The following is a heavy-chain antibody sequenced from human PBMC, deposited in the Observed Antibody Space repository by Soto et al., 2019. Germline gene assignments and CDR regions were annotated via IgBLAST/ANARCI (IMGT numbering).Heavy chain of an antibody. CDR2: MNAKSGDT. D-gene: IGHD3-16*01. CDR1: GYTFSDFD. Sequence: QAHLEQSGAEVKRPGASVKVSCKASGYTFSDFDINWLRQPSGQGLKWMGGMNAKSGDTFFAQRFQGKFNMTWDTSLSTAYMEVGSLTSDDTAIYYCARGNPFNYAGFDVWGQGTTVAVSS. CDR3: ARGNPFNYAGFDV. J-gene: IGHJ6*02. V-gene: IGHV1-8*01.